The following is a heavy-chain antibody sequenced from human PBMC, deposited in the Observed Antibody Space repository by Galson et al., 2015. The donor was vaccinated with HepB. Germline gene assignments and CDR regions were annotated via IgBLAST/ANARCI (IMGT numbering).Heavy chain of an antibody. J-gene: IGHJ2*01. Sequence: SLRLSCAASGFTFSRYTMNWVRQAPGKGLXXVSXXXSXGXTVFDADTVKGRLIISRDNAQNSLYLQMNSLRDEDTAVYYCARVHFGLESISGYWYFDLWGRGTLVTVSS. CDR2: XXSXGXTV. CDR3: ARVHFGLESISGYWYFDL. CDR1: GFTFSRYT. D-gene: IGHD3-10*01. V-gene: IGHV3-48*02.